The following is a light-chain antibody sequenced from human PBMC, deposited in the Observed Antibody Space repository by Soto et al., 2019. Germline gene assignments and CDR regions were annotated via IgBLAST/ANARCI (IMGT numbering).Light chain of an antibody. CDR1: QTTSPKY. J-gene: IGKJ5*01. V-gene: IGKV3-20*01. CDR2: GAS. CDR3: QHFGSSPPVI. Sequence: EIELTQSPGTLSLSPGESATLSCLVSQTTSPKYVAWYQQRRGLAPRLLVYGASKRAAGIPDRFRGSGSGSEFSLTISGLEPEDFAVYFCQHFGSSPPVIFGQGTRLEI.